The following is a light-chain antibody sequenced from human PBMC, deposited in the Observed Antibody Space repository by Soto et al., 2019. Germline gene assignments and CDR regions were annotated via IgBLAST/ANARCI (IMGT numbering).Light chain of an antibody. CDR2: AAS. CDR1: QNVTSRL. CDR3: QQYDCSPLT. J-gene: IGKJ4*01. V-gene: IGKV3-20*01. Sequence: EILLTQSPGTLSFSPGERDTLTCRASQNVTSRLLAWYQRKPGQAPRLLIYAASARATGIPDRFSGSGSGTDFILTIIRLEPEDFVVYYCQQYDCSPLTFGGGTNLDIK.